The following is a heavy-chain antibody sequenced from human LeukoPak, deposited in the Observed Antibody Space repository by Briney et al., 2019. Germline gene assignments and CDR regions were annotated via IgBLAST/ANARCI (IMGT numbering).Heavy chain of an antibody. CDR1: GGSISSGDYY. V-gene: IGHV4-30-4*08. CDR2: IYYSGST. D-gene: IGHD3-10*02. Sequence: SQTLSLTCTVSGGSISSGDYYWSWIRQPPGKGLEWIGYIYYSGSTYYNPSLKSRVTISVDTSKNQFSLKLSSVTAADTAVYYCARGCSGSPDAFDIWGQGTMVTVSS. J-gene: IGHJ3*02. CDR3: ARGCSGSPDAFDI.